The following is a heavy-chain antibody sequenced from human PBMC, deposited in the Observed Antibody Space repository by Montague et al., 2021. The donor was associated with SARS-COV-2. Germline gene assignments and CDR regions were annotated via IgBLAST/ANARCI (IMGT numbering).Heavy chain of an antibody. J-gene: IGHJ6*02. CDR2: ISAYNGNT. V-gene: IGHV1-18*01. CDR3: ARDDYYGSGSPLSDYGMDV. Sequence: SVRVSCEASGYTFTSYGISWVRQAPGQGLEWMGWISAYNGNTNYAQKLQGRVTMTTDTSTSTAYMELRSLRSDDTAVYYCARDDYYGSGSPLSDYGMDVWGQGTTVTVSS. D-gene: IGHD3-10*01. CDR1: GYTFTSYG.